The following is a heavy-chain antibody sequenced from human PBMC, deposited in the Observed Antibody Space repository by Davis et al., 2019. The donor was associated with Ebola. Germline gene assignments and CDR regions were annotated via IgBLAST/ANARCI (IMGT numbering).Heavy chain of an antibody. CDR2: IYYSGST. Sequence: GSLRLSCSVSGGSISSTTCNWDWIRQPPGKGLEWIASIYYSGSTYYNPSPKSRVTISLDTSKNQFSLRLTSVTAVDTAVYYCARKTSSGFDSWGQGTLVTVSS. CDR3: ARKTSSGFDS. CDR1: GGSISSTTCN. J-gene: IGHJ5*01. V-gene: IGHV4-39*07.